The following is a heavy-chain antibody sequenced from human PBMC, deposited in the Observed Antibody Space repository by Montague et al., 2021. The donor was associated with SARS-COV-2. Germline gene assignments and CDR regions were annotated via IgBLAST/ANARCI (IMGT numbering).Heavy chain of an antibody. CDR1: GVSITSTDW. D-gene: IGHD4-11*01. V-gene: IGHV4-4*02. CDR3: AGKVLTVPADY. Sequence: SETLSLTCAVSGVSITSTDWWCLVRQPPGKGLEWIGEISYGGIATYNPSLKGRATLSMDRPRNLFSLKLSSVTAADTAIYYCAGKVLTVPADYWGQGTLVTVS. J-gene: IGHJ4*02. CDR2: ISYGGIA.